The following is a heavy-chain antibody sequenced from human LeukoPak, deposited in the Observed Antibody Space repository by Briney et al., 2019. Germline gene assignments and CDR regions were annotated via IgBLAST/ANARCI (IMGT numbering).Heavy chain of an antibody. V-gene: IGHV3-23*01. Sequence: GGSLRLSCAASGFTSSSYALNWVRQAPGKGLEWVATVSGSGDRMYHADSVKGRFTISRDNSKNSLYLQMNSLRDEDTAVYYCASDPITMVRDQTLWGQGTLVTVSS. J-gene: IGHJ4*02. D-gene: IGHD3-10*01. CDR3: ASDPITMVRDQTL. CDR1: GFTSSSYA. CDR2: VSGSGDRM.